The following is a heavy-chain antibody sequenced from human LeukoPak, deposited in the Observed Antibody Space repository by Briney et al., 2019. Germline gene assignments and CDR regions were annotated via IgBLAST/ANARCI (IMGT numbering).Heavy chain of an antibody. V-gene: IGHV3-48*02. D-gene: IGHD1-26*01. Sequence: GGSLRLSCATSGFTFSSYSMHWVRQAPGKGREWVSYISSSSSAIKYADSVKGRFTISRDNAKNSLYLQMNSLRDKDTAVYYCARDLYYGFDYWGQGTLVSVSS. CDR2: ISSSSSAI. CDR3: ARDLYYGFDY. CDR1: GFTFSSYS. J-gene: IGHJ4*02.